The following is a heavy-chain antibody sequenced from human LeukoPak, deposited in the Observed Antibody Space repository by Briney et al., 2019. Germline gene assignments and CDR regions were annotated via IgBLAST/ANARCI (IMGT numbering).Heavy chain of an antibody. D-gene: IGHD3-3*01. CDR3: ARGYYDFWSGYYSGNWFDP. J-gene: IGHJ5*02. CDR2: INHSGST. CDR1: GGSFSGYY. V-gene: IGHV4-34*01. Sequence: SETLSLTCAVYGGSFSGYYWSWIRQPPGKGLEWIGEINHSGSTNYNPSLKSRVTISVDTSKNQFSLKLSSVTAADTAVYYCARGYYDFWSGYYSGNWFDPWGQGTLVTVSS.